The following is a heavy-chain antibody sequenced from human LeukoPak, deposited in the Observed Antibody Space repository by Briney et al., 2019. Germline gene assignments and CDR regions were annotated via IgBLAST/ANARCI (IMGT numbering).Heavy chain of an antibody. Sequence: ASVKVSCKASGYTFTGYYTHWVRQAPGQGLEWMGWINPNSGGTNYAQKFQGRVTMTRDTSTSTVYMELSSLRSEDTAVYYCARVRDGYNDAYDIWGQGTMVTVPS. CDR1: GYTFTGYY. D-gene: IGHD5-24*01. CDR2: INPNSGGT. V-gene: IGHV1-2*02. CDR3: ARVRDGYNDAYDI. J-gene: IGHJ3*02.